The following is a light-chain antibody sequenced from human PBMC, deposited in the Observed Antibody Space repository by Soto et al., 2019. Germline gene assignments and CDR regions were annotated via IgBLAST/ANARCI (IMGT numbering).Light chain of an antibody. J-gene: IGKJ5*01. CDR2: AAS. Sequence: DIQMTQSPSSLSASVGDRVTITCRASQSISSNLNWYQQKPGKAPKLLIYAASNLQSGVPSTFSGSGSGTDFTLTISSLQPEDFAVYYCQQYGRTPLTFGQGTRLEIK. CDR1: QSISSN. CDR3: QQYGRTPLT. V-gene: IGKV1-39*01.